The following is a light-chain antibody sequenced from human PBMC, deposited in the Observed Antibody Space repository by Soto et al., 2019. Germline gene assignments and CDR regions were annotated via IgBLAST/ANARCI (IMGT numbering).Light chain of an antibody. CDR2: GNS. CDR1: SSNIGAGYD. J-gene: IGLJ2*01. CDR3: QSYDSSRSGYVV. Sequence: QSVLTQPPSVSRAPGQRGTISCTGSSSNIGAGYDVHWYQQLPGTAHKLLLHGNSNRPSGVPDRFSGAKSGTSASLANTGLQAEDEAYYYCQSYDSSRSGYVVFGRGTKRTVL. V-gene: IGLV1-40*01.